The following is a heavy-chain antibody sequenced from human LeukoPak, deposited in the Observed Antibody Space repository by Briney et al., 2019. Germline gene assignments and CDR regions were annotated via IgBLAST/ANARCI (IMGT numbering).Heavy chain of an antibody. Sequence: SETLSLTCTVSGGSISRSSYYWGWIRQPPGKGLEWMGSIFYSGSTYYNPSLKSRVTMSVDTSKNQFSLKLSSVTAADTAVYYCARGNDYYFDYWGQGTLVTVSS. CDR3: ARGNDYYFDY. J-gene: IGHJ4*02. CDR2: IFYSGST. CDR1: GGSISRSSYY. D-gene: IGHD1-1*01. V-gene: IGHV4-39*07.